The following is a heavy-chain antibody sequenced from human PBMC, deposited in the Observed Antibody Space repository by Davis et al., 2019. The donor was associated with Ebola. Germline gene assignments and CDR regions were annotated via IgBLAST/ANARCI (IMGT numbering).Heavy chain of an antibody. V-gene: IGHV3-74*01. J-gene: IGHJ3*02. D-gene: IGHD3-10*01. Sequence: GESLKISCAASGFTFTRTWMHWVRQGPGKGLEWVSRIKGDGSHTISADSVKGRFTISRDNAKNTLYLQMNSLRAKDTAVYYCGRDNDHYSFEIWGQGTMVTVSS. CDR2: IKGDGSHT. CDR1: GFTFTRTW. CDR3: GRDNDHYSFEI.